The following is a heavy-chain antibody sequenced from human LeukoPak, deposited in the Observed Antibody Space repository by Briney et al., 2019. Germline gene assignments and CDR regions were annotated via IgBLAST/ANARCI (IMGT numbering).Heavy chain of an antibody. CDR1: GFTFSSYG. J-gene: IGHJ5*02. D-gene: IGHD2/OR15-2a*01. Sequence: GGSLRLSCAASGFTFSSYGMHWVRQAPGKGLEWVAVISYDGSNKYYADSVKGRFTISRDNSKNTLYLQMNSLRAEDTAVYYCARSRGSKGNWFDPWGQGTLVTVSS. V-gene: IGHV3-33*05. CDR3: ARSRGSKGNWFDP. CDR2: ISYDGSNK.